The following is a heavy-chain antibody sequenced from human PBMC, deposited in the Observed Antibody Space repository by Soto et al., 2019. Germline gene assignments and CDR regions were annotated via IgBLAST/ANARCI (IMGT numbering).Heavy chain of an antibody. CDR2: IYHSGRT. CDR1: GGSISRGGYS. Sequence: QLQLQESGSGLVKPSQTLSLTFAVSGGSISRGGYSWSWIRQPPGKGLEWIGYIYHSGRTYYNPSLKSRVTISVDRSKNQFSLKLSSVTAADTAVYSCAKVPSPWGQGTLVTVSS. V-gene: IGHV4-30-2*01. CDR3: AKVPSP. J-gene: IGHJ5*02.